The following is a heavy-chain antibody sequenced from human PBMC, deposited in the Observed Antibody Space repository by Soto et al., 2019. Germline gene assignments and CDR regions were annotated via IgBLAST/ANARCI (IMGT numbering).Heavy chain of an antibody. D-gene: IGHD4-17*01. J-gene: IGHJ4*02. CDR3: ASFDYGDYQFLDY. CDR1: GGSISSSSYY. Sequence: PSETLSLTCTVSGGSISSSSYYWGWIRQPPGKGLEWIGSINHSGSTNYNPSLKSRVTISVDTSKNQFSLKLSSVTAADTAVYYCASFDYGDYQFLDYWGQGTLVTVSS. CDR2: INHSGST. V-gene: IGHV4-39*07.